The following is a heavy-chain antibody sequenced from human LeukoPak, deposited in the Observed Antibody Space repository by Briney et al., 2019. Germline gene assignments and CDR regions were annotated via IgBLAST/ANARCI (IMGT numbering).Heavy chain of an antibody. CDR2: IYYSGST. D-gene: IGHD3-3*01. J-gene: IGHJ6*02. CDR3: ARLGGDFWSGWKSYYYYYGMDV. Sequence: SETLPLTCTVSGGSISSSSYYWSWIRQPPGKGLEWIGYIYYSGSTNYNPSLKSRVTISVDTSKNQFSLKLSSVTAADTAVYYCARLGGDFWSGWKSYYYYYGMDVWGQGTTVTVSS. CDR1: GGSISSSSYY. V-gene: IGHV4-61*05.